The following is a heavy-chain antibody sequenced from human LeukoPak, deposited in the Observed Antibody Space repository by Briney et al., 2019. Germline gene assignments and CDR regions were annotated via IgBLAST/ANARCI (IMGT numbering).Heavy chain of an antibody. CDR2: ISAYNGNT. J-gene: IGHJ4*02. D-gene: IGHD3-3*01. Sequence: GASVKVSCKASGYTFTSYYIHWVRQAPGQGLEWMGWISAYNGNTNYAQKLQGRVTMTTDTSTSTAYMELRSLRSDDTAVYYCARVGGMLFGVVIMRSYFDYWGQGTLVTVSS. V-gene: IGHV1-18*04. CDR3: ARVGGMLFGVVIMRSYFDY. CDR1: GYTFTSYY.